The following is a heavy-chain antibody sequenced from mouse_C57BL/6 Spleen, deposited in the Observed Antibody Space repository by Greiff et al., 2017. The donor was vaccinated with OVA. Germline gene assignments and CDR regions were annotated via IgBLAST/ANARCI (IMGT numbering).Heavy chain of an antibody. CDR1: GYTFTEYT. V-gene: IGHV1-62-2*01. Sequence: VKLMESGAELVKPGASVKLSCKASGYTFTEYTIHWVKQRSGQGLEWIGWFYPGSGSIKYNEKFKDKATLTADKSSSTVSMELSRWTSEDSAVYFCARRDYDGDFDYWGQGTTLTVSS. CDR2: FYPGSGSI. CDR3: ARRDYDGDFDY. D-gene: IGHD2-4*01. J-gene: IGHJ2*01.